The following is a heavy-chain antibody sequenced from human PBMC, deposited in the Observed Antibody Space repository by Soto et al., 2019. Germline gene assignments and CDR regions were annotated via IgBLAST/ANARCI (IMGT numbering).Heavy chain of an antibody. CDR1: GGSISSHY. V-gene: IGHV4-59*08. D-gene: IGHD2-15*01. J-gene: IGHJ5*02. CDR2: IYYSRST. Sequence: PSETLSLTCTVSGGSISSHYWSWIRQPPGKGLEWIGYIYYSRSTNYNPSLKSRVTISVDTSKNQFSLKLSSVTAADTAVYYCARLGSCSGGSCYSVRDNWFDPWGQGTLVTVSS. CDR3: ARLGSCSGGSCYSVRDNWFDP.